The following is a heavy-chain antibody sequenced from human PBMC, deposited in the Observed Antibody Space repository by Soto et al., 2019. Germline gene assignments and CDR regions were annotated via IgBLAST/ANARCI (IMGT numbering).Heavy chain of an antibody. CDR2: IYSGGST. CDR1: GFTVSSNY. D-gene: IGHD5-18*01. CDR3: GRALTLKSNVDTAMGRGAVDV. Sequence: EVQLVETGGGLIQPGGSLRLSCAASGFTVSSNYMSWVRQAPGKGLEWVSVIYSGGSTYYADSVKGRFTISRDNSKNTLYLQMNSLRAQDTAVYYCGRALTLKSNVDTAMGRGAVDVWGKGTTVTFSS. V-gene: IGHV3-53*02. J-gene: IGHJ6*01.